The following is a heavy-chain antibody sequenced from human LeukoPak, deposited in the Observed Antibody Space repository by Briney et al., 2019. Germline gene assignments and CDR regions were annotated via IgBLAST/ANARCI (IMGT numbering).Heavy chain of an antibody. CDR3: ARVRGDSGYGPIDY. D-gene: IGHD5-12*01. J-gene: IGHJ4*02. V-gene: IGHV1-8*01. CDR2: MNPNSGNT. CDR1: GYTFTSYD. Sequence: ASVKVSCKASGYTFTSYDINWVRQATGQGLEWMGWMNPNSGNTGYAQKFQGRVTMTRNTSISTAYMELSSLRSGDTAVYYCARVRGDSGYGPIDYWGQGTLVTVSS.